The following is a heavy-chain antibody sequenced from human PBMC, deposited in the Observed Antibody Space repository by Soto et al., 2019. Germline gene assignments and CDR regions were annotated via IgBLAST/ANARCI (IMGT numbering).Heavy chain of an antibody. V-gene: IGHV3-23*01. CDR2: ISGSGGST. J-gene: IGHJ4*02. D-gene: IGHD2-21*02. CDR1: GFTFSSYA. CDR3: AKRQTYCGGDCYSVDY. Sequence: GGSLRLSCAASGFTFSSYAMSWVRQAPGKGLEWVSAISGSGGSTYYADSVKGRFTISRDNSKNTLYLQMNSLRAEDTAVYYCAKRQTYCGGDCYSVDYWGQGTLVTV.